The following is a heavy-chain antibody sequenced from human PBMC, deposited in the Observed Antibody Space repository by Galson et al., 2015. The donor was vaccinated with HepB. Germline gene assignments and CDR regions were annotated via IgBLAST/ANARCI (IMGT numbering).Heavy chain of an antibody. D-gene: IGHD3-3*01. CDR1: GGSISSYY. V-gene: IGHV4-59*01. Sequence: LSLTCTVSGGSISSYYWSWIRQPPGKGLEWIGYIYYSGSTNYNPSLKSRVTISVDTPKNQFSLKLSSVTAADTAVYYCARGGYDFWSGYYLDYWGQGTLVTVSS. J-gene: IGHJ4*02. CDR2: IYYSGST. CDR3: ARGGYDFWSGYYLDY.